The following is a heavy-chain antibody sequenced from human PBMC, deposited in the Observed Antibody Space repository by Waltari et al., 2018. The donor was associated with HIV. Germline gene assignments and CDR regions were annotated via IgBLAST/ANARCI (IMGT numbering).Heavy chain of an antibody. V-gene: IGHV3-48*04. CDR2: ISSSSSTI. J-gene: IGHJ5*02. D-gene: IGHD4-17*01. Sequence: EVQLVESGGGLVQPGGSLRLSCAASGFTFSSYSMNWVRQAPGKGLEWVSYISSSSSTIYYADSVKGRFTISRDNAKNSLYLQMNSLRAEDTAVYYCARDRVYGGNPPGSWGQGTLVTVSS. CDR1: GFTFSSYS. CDR3: ARDRVYGGNPPGS.